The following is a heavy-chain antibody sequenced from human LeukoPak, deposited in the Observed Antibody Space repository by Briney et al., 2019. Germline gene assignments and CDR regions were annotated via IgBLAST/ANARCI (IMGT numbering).Heavy chain of an antibody. J-gene: IGHJ4*02. D-gene: IGHD1-1*01. CDR2: INPNSGDT. V-gene: IGHV1-2*02. CDR3: ARDRHWNQGNFDY. CDR1: GYTITGYY. Sequence: ASVKVSCKASGYTITGYYIHWARQDPGQSHEWMGWINPNSGDTNYAQKFQGRVTMTRDTSINTAFMELSRLRSDDTAVYYCARDRHWNQGNFDYWGQGTLVTVSS.